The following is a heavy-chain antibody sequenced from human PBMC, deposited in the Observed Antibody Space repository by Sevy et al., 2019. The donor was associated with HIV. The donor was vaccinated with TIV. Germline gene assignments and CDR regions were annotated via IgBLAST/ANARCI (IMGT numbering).Heavy chain of an antibody. J-gene: IGHJ4*02. CDR3: ARGRGKQLWFELDY. D-gene: IGHD5-18*01. CDR2: IYYSGST. Sequence: SETLSLTCAVSGGSMSSSSYYWGWIRQPPGKGLEWIGSIYYSGSTYYYPSLKSRVTISVDTSKNQFSLKLSSVTAADTAVYYCARGRGKQLWFELDYWGQGTLVTVSS. CDR1: GGSMSSSSYY. V-gene: IGHV4-39*01.